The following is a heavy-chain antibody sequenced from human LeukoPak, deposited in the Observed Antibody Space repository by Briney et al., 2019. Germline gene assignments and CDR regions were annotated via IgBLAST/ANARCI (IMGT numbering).Heavy chain of an antibody. D-gene: IGHD4-23*01. CDR1: GYTFTGYY. J-gene: IGHJ4*02. V-gene: IGHV1-2*02. CDR2: INPNSGGT. Sequence: ASVKVSCKASGYTFTGYYMHWVRQAPGHGLEWMGWINPNSGGTNYAQKFQGRVTMTRDTSISTAYMELSGLRADDTAVYYCATLNTVVLGRTFDYWGQGTLVTVSS. CDR3: ATLNTVVLGRTFDY.